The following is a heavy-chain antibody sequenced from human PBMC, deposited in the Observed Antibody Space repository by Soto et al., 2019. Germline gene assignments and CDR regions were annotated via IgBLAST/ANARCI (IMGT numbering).Heavy chain of an antibody. V-gene: IGHV3-48*01. CDR3: ARDYNDFWSGLFDY. Sequence: GGSLRLSCAASGFSFSDYSMNWVRQAPGRGLEWVSYISSSSFTIHYADSVEGRFAISRDNAKNSLYLQMNSLRAEDTAVYYWARDYNDFWSGLFDYWGQGALVPVSS. J-gene: IGHJ4*02. CDR1: GFSFSDYS. CDR2: ISSSSFTI. D-gene: IGHD3-3*01.